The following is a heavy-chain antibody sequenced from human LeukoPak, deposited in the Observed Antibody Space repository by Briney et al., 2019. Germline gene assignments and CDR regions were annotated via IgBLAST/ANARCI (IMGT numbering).Heavy chain of an antibody. CDR2: ISSSGNTI. J-gene: IGHJ6*02. Sequence: GGSLRLSCAASGFTFSDYYMSWIRQAPGKGLEWVSYISSSGNTIYYADSVTGRFTISRDNAKNSLYLQMNSLRAEDTAVYYCARDLYVDIVAPSGMDVWGQGTTVTVSS. CDR3: ARDLYVDIVAPSGMDV. V-gene: IGHV3-11*04. D-gene: IGHD5-12*01. CDR1: GFTFSDYY.